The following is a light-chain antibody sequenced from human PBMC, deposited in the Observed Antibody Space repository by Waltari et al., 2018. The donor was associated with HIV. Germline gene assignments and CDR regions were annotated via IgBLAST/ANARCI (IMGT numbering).Light chain of an antibody. Sequence: DIVMTQSTDFLAVSLGERATINCRSSQGVLYRHDTKYYLAWYQQKARQPPQLLIYGASTREPGVPDRFSGSGSGTEFTLTISSLQAEDVAVYYCQQYLTVPYTFGQGTKLEIK. J-gene: IGKJ2*01. CDR1: QGVLYRHDTKYY. CDR2: GAS. CDR3: QQYLTVPYT. V-gene: IGKV4-1*01.